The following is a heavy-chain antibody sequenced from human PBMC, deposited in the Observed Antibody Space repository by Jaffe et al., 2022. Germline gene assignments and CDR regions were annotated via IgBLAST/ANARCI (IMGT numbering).Heavy chain of an antibody. J-gene: IGHJ3*02. V-gene: IGHV3-74*01. D-gene: IGHD1-26*01. CDR2: INPDGTAT. CDR1: GFTFSSDW. Sequence: DVLLVESGGGLVQPGGSLRLSCEVSGFTFSSDWMDWVRQTPGKGLVWVSRINPDGTATTYADSVKGRFTISRDNAQNTLFLQMNSLRAEDTAVYYCAGEVVGGTAFDMWGQGTMVTVSS. CDR3: AGEVVGGTAFDM.